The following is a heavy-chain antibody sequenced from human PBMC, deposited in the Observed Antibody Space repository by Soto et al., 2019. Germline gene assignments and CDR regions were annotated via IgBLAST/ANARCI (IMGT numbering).Heavy chain of an antibody. J-gene: IGHJ6*02. D-gene: IGHD4-17*01. CDR2: INSDGSST. CDR1: GFTFSSYW. CDR3: GRDSSTVETGMDV. V-gene: IGHV3-74*01. Sequence: PGGSLRLSCAASGFTFSSYWMHWVRQAPGKGLVWVSRINSDGSSTSYADSVKGRFTISRDNAKNTLYLQMNSLRAEDTAVYYCGRDSSTVETGMDVWGQGTTVTVSS.